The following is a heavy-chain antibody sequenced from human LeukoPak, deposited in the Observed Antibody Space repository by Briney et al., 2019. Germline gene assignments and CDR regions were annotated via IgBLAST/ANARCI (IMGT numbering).Heavy chain of an antibody. CDR1: GFTFSSYS. CDR2: ISSSSSYI. CDR3: AKLAKYFYGAETFYFFEH. V-gene: IGHV3-21*01. J-gene: IGHJ4*02. Sequence: GGSLRLSCAASGFTFSSYSMNWVRQAPGKGLEWVSSISSSSSYIYYADSVKGRFTISRDNAKNSLYLQMNSLRVEDTAVYYCAKLAKYFYGAETFYFFEHWGQGTLVTVSS. D-gene: IGHD3-10*01.